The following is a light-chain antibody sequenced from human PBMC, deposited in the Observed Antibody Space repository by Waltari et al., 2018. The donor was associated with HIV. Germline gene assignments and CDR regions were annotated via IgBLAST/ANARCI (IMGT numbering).Light chain of an antibody. Sequence: DIQMTKSPSAVSASVGDRVTIICRASQDISYRLVWYQQKPGKAPKLLIFAASNLPSGVPSRFSGSGYGTDFTLTISSLQPEDFGTYYCQQANSFPYTFGQGTKLEIK. CDR1: QDISYR. J-gene: IGKJ2*01. V-gene: IGKV1-12*01. CDR3: QQANSFPYT. CDR2: AAS.